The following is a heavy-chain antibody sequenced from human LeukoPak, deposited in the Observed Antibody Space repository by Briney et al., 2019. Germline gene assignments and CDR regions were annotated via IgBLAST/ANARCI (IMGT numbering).Heavy chain of an antibody. Sequence: PSRTLSLTCAISGDSVSSKSAAWNWIRQSPSRGLEWLGRTYYMSEGYHGYAVSVKRRTTINPDTSKNQFSLQLNSVTPEDTAVYNRASELWDNGYQQPPHFTSWGQATLVTASS. D-gene: IGHD2-2*01. V-gene: IGHV6-1*01. CDR2: TYYMSEGYH. CDR1: GDSVSSKSAA. J-gene: IGHJ4*02. CDR3: ASELWDNGYQQPPHFTS.